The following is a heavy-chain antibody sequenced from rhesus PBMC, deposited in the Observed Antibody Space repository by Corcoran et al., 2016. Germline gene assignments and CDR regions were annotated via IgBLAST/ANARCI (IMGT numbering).Heavy chain of an antibody. J-gene: IGHJ4*01. CDR1: GLSLSTSPLG. CDR2: IYCDDEK. D-gene: IGHD6-25*01. Sequence: QVTLKESGPALVKPTQTLTLTCTFSGLSLSTSPLGVGWIRQPPGKALEWLALIYCDDEKYYSTSLKSRLTICKDTSKNQVVFTMTNMDPVDTATYYCVGEVAAARGFDYWGQGVLVTVSS. CDR3: VGEVAAARGFDY. V-gene: IGHV2-174*01.